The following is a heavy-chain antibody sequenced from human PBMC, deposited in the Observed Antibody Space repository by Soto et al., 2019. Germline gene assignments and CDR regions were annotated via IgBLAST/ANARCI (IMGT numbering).Heavy chain of an antibody. CDR3: AKGPGNYVDY. CDR2: ISWNSDSI. CDR1: GFTFDDYA. J-gene: IGHJ4*02. Sequence: PVGSLRLSCAGSGFTFDDYAMHWVRQAPGKGLEWVSGISWNSDSIGYADSVKGRFTISRDNAKNSLHLQMNSLRAEDTALYYCAKGPGNYVDYWGQGTLVTVS. D-gene: IGHD3-10*01. V-gene: IGHV3-9*01.